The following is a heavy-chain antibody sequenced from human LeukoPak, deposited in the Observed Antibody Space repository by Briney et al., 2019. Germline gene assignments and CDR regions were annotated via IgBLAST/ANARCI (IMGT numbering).Heavy chain of an antibody. Sequence: PGGSLRLCCAASGFTFSSYWMHWVRQAPGKGLVWVSRINSDESSTSYADSVKGRFTISRDNAKNTLYLQMNSLRAEDTAVYYCASPNPATSSYYYDSSGDFDYWGQGTLVTVSS. V-gene: IGHV3-74*01. D-gene: IGHD3-22*01. CDR2: INSDESST. CDR3: ASPNPATSSYYYDSSGDFDY. J-gene: IGHJ4*02. CDR1: GFTFSSYW.